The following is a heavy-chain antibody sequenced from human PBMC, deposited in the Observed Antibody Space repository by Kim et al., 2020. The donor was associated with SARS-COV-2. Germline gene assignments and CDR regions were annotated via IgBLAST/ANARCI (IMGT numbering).Heavy chain of an antibody. CDR2: INTNTGNP. CDR3: ARAGVTTVTTSGFPYYYYGMDV. D-gene: IGHD4-17*01. J-gene: IGHJ6*02. Sequence: ASVKVSCKASGYTFTSYAMNWVRQAPGQGLEWMGWINTNTGNPTYAQGFTGRFVFSLDTSVSTAYLQISSLKAEDTAVYYCARAGVTTVTTSGFPYYYYGMDVWGQGTTVTVSS. CDR1: GYTFTSYA. V-gene: IGHV7-4-1*02.